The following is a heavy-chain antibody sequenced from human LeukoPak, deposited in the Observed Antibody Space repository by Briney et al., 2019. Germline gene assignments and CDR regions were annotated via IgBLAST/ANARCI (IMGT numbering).Heavy chain of an antibody. CDR3: ARDRVTMVRGVITKNWFDP. CDR1: GYTFTSYA. V-gene: IGHV1-3*01. J-gene: IGHJ5*02. D-gene: IGHD3-10*01. Sequence: PVASVKVSCKASGYTFTSYAMHWVRQAPGQRLEWMGWINAGNGNTKYSQKFQSRVTITRDTSASTAYMELSSLRSEDTAVYYCARDRVTMVRGVITKNWFDPWGQGTLVTVSS. CDR2: INAGNGNT.